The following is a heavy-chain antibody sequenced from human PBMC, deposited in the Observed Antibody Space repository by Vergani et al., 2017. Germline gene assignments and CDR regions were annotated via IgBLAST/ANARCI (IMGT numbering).Heavy chain of an antibody. CDR3: ARRGSYSGRGFDP. CDR2: IYYSGST. D-gene: IGHD1-26*01. Sequence: QVQLQESGPGLVKPSETLSLTCTVSGGSISSYYWSWIRQPPGKGLEWIGYIYYSGSTNYNPSLKSRVTISVDTSKNQFSLKLSSVTAADTAVYYCARRGSYSGRGFDPWGQGTLVTVSS. V-gene: IGHV4-59*01. J-gene: IGHJ5*02. CDR1: GGSISSYY.